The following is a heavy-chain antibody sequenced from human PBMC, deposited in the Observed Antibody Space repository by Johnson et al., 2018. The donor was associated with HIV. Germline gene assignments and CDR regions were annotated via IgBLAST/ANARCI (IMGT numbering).Heavy chain of an antibody. CDR3: AGGSGWYSDAFDI. J-gene: IGHJ3*02. CDR2: IYSGGST. CDR1: GFTVSSNY. V-gene: IGHV3-66*03. D-gene: IGHD6-19*01. Sequence: VQLVESGGGLIQPGGSLRLSCADSGFTVSSNYMSWVRQAPGKGLEWVSVIYSGGSTYYADSVKGRFTISRDNSKNTLYLHMNSLRAEDTAVYYCAGGSGWYSDAFDIWGQGTMVTVSS.